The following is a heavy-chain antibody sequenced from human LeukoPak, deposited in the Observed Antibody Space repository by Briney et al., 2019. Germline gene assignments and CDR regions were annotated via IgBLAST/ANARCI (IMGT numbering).Heavy chain of an antibody. CDR1: GGSIDSSSYY. J-gene: IGHJ4*02. V-gene: IGHV4-39*01. CDR2: IHYSGST. Sequence: SETLSLTCTVSGGSIDSSSYYWGWIRQPPGKGLEWIGSIHYSGSTYYNPSLKSRVTVSVDTSKNQFSLKLSSVTAADTAVYYCASLVPAAMLPFHYWGQGTLVTVSS. CDR3: ASLVPAAMLPFHY. D-gene: IGHD2-2*01.